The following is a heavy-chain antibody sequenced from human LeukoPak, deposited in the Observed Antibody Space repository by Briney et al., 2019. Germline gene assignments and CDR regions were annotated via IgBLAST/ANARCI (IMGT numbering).Heavy chain of an antibody. Sequence: ASVKVSCKASGYTFTGYYMHWVRQAPGRGLEWMGRINPNSGGTNYAQKFQGRVTMTRDTSISTAYMELSRLRSDDTAVYYCARGSFRDPSSWGQGTLVTVSS. D-gene: IGHD2-2*01. V-gene: IGHV1-2*06. J-gene: IGHJ4*02. CDR1: GYTFTGYY. CDR2: INPNSGGT. CDR3: ARGSFRDPSS.